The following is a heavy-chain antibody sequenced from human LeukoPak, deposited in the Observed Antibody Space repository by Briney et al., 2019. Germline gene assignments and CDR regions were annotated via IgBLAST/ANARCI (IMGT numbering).Heavy chain of an antibody. D-gene: IGHD6-6*01. J-gene: IGHJ5*02. V-gene: IGHV4-39*01. CDR3: ARHIAARPFVPDP. Sequence: SETLSLTCTVSGGSISSSSYYWGWIRQPPGKGLEWIGSIYYSGSTYYNPSLKSRVTISVDTSKNQFSLKLSSVTAADTAVYYCARHIAARPFVPDPWGQGTLVTVSS. CDR2: IYYSGST. CDR1: GGSISSSSYY.